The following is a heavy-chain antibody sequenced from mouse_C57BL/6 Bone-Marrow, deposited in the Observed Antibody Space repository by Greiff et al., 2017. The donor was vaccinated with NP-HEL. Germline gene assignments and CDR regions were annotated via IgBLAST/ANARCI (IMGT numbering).Heavy chain of an antibody. CDR1: GYTFTSYW. D-gene: IGHD2-3*01. V-gene: IGHV1-61*01. Sequence: QVQLQQSGAELVRPGSSVKLSCKASGYTFTSYWMDWVKQRPGQGLEWIGNIYPSDSETHYNQKFKDKATLTVDKSSSTAYMQLSSLTSEDSAVYYCARDGYSPFDYWGQGTTLTVSS. CDR3: ARDGYSPFDY. J-gene: IGHJ2*01. CDR2: IYPSDSET.